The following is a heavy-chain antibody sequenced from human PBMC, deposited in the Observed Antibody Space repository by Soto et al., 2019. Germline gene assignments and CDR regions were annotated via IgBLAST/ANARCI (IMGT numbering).Heavy chain of an antibody. CDR2: IIPVFSAT. D-gene: IGHD3-3*01. V-gene: IGHV1-69*01. CDR1: GGTFNNYA. J-gene: IGHJ5*02. CDR3: ACYTVFGVIALTSKTWFDP. Sequence: QVHLIQSGAEVKKPGSSVKVSCKASGGTFNNYAFSWVRQAPGQGLEWMGGIIPVFSATHYAQNFQGRVTISANESTKTVYLELRRPRSGHPAGYFWACYTVFGVIALTSKTWFDPWGQGTLVIVSS.